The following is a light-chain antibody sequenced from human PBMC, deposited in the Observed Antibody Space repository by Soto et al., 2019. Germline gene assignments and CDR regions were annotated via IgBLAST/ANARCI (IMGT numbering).Light chain of an antibody. Sequence: EIVLTQSPGTLSLSAGERATLSCRASQTITRSFLAWYQQKRGQAPRLVIYGASSRAASIPEGFSGSASGTDFTLTISRLEPEDFAVYYCHQYGGSPWTFGQGTKVDIK. CDR1: QTITRSF. J-gene: IGKJ1*01. CDR2: GAS. CDR3: HQYGGSPWT. V-gene: IGKV3-20*01.